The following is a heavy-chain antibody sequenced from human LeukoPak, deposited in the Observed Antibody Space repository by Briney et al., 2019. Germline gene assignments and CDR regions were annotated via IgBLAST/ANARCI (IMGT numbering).Heavy chain of an antibody. J-gene: IGHJ4*02. CDR1: GFTFSNYW. D-gene: IGHD6-19*01. V-gene: IGHV3-7*04. CDR3: ARTIREQWLTIDY. Sequence: PGGSLRLSCAASGFTFSNYWMNWVRQAPGKGLEWVANINKDGSAKYYVDSVKGRFTISRDNAKNSLYLQMNSLGAEDTAVYYCARTIREQWLTIDYWGQGTLVTFSS. CDR2: INKDGSAK.